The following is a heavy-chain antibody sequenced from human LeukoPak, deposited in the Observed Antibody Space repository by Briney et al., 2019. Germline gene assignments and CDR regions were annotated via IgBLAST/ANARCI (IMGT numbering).Heavy chain of an antibody. V-gene: IGHV4-34*01. D-gene: IGHD1-26*01. CDR2: INHSGST. Sequence: SETLSLTCAVYGGSFSGYYWSWIRQPPGKGLEWIGEINHSGSTNYNPSLKSRVNISVDTSKNQFSLKLSSVTAADTAVYYCARALRGSYFMDYWGQGTLVTVSS. J-gene: IGHJ4*02. CDR1: GGSFSGYY. CDR3: ARALRGSYFMDY.